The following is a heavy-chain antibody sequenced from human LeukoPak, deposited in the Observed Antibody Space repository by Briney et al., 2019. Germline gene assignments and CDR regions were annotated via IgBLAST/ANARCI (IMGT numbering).Heavy chain of an antibody. CDR1: GFTFSSYA. CDR2: ISYDGSNK. CDR3: ARGGAYYDSSGYFSLMHAFDI. Sequence: PGRSLRLSCAASGFTFSSYAMHWVRQAPGKGLEWVAVISYDGSNKYYADSVKGRFTISRDNSKNTLYLQMNSLRAEDTAVYYCARGGAYYDSSGYFSLMHAFDIWGQGTMVTVSS. J-gene: IGHJ3*02. D-gene: IGHD3-22*01. V-gene: IGHV3-30*04.